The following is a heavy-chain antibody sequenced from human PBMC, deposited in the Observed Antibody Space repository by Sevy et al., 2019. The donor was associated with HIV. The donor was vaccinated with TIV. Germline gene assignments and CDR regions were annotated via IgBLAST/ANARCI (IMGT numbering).Heavy chain of an antibody. CDR2: IYPSDSDT. CDR1: GNNFNSYW. CDR3: AGSGYSGYAFDY. D-gene: IGHD5-12*01. J-gene: IGHJ4*02. Sequence: GESLKISCKGFGNNFNSYWIGWVRQMPGKGLELMGFIYPSDSDTRYSPPFQGQVTISADKSTSTAYLQWSSLKASDTAIYYCAGSGYSGYAFDYWGQGTRVTVSS. V-gene: IGHV5-51*01.